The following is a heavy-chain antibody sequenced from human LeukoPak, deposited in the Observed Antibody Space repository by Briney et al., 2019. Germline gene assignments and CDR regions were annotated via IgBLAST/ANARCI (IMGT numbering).Heavy chain of an antibody. Sequence: PSETLSLTCTVSGGSISSSSYYWGWIRQPPGKGLEWIGSIYYSGSTYYNPSLKSRVTISVDTSKNQFSLKLSSVTAADTAVYYCARGVGATKGDYNWFDPWGQGTLVTVSS. D-gene: IGHD1-26*01. CDR1: GGSISSSSYY. V-gene: IGHV4-39*07. J-gene: IGHJ5*02. CDR3: ARGVGATKGDYNWFDP. CDR2: IYYSGST.